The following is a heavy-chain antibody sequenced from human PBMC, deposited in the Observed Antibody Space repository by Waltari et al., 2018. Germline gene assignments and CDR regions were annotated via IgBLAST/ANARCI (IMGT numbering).Heavy chain of an antibody. Sequence: QVQLVQSGAEVKKPGPSVKVSCKASGGTFSSYAISWVRQAPGQGLEWMGRIITIFGTATYAQKFQGSGTMTADKSTSTAYMELISMRSEVTDVYYCARGGSDSSGNDYWGQVTLVTVSS. V-gene: IGHV1-69*08. J-gene: IGHJ4*02. CDR3: ARGGSDSSGNDY. CDR2: IITIFGTA. CDR1: GGTFSSYA. D-gene: IGHD3-22*01.